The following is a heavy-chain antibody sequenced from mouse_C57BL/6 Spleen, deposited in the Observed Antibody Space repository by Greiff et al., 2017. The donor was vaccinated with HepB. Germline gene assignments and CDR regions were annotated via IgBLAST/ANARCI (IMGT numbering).Heavy chain of an antibody. V-gene: IGHV5-17*01. CDR2: ISSGSSTI. Sequence: EVKLVESGGGLVKPGGSLKLSCAASGFTFSDYGMHWVRQAPEKGLEWVAYISSGSSTIYYADTVKGRFTISRDNAKNTLFLQMTSLRSEDTAMYYCARSPHYYAMDYWGQGTSVTVSS. CDR1: GFTFSDYG. J-gene: IGHJ4*01. CDR3: ARSPHYYAMDY.